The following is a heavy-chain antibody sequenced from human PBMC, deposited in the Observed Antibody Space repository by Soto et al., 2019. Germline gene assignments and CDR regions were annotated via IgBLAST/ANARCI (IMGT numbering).Heavy chain of an antibody. Sequence: QVQLVQYGAEVKKPGSSVKVSCKTSGGTFSSFAISWVRQAPGQGLEWMGGIIPISGTANYAQKFQGRVMITADESTSTAYMDLSRLRSEDTAVYYCARESVDYSGSGSYYNYYYYGLDVWGQGTTVTVSS. D-gene: IGHD3-10*01. J-gene: IGHJ6*02. CDR2: IIPISGTA. CDR3: ARESVDYSGSGSYYNYYYYGLDV. V-gene: IGHV1-69*01. CDR1: GGTFSSFA.